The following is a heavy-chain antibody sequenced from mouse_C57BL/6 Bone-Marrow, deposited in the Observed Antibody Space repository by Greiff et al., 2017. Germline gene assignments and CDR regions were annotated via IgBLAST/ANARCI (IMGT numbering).Heavy chain of an antibody. CDR3: TKGDDYDGGWFDY. Sequence: VKLQESGAELVRPGASVTLSCKASGYTFTDYEMHWVKQTPVHGLEWIGAIDPETGGTAYNQKFKGKAILTADKSSSTAYMELRGLTSEDSAVYYCTKGDDYDGGWFDYWGQGTTLTVSS. V-gene: IGHV1-15*01. D-gene: IGHD2-4*01. J-gene: IGHJ2*01. CDR1: GYTFTDYE. CDR2: IDPETGGT.